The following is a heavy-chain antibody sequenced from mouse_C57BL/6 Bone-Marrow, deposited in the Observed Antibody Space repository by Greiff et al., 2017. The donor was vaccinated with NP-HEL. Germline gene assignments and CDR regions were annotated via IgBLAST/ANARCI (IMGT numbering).Heavy chain of an antibody. CDR3: AREVYYGSSLFAY. Sequence: VQLQQSGAELVKPGASVKLSCKASGYTFTSYWMQWVKQRPGQGLEWIGEIDPSDSYTNYNQKFKGKATLTVDTSSSTAYMQLSSLTSEDSAVYYCAREVYYGSSLFAYWGQGTLVTVSA. J-gene: IGHJ3*01. D-gene: IGHD1-1*01. CDR1: GYTFTSYW. CDR2: IDPSDSYT. V-gene: IGHV1-50*01.